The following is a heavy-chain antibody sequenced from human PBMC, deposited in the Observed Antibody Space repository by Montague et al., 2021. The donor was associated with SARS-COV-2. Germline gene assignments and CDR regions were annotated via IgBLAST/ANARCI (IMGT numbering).Heavy chain of an antibody. CDR1: GFTFSTYE. CDR2: ISSSGSTI. J-gene: IGHJ4*02. V-gene: IGHV3-48*03. Sequence: SLRLSCAASGFTFSTYEMNWVRQAPGKGLEWVSYISSSGSTIYYADSVRGRFTISRDNAKNSLYLQMNSLRAEDTAVYYCARAGRCGELDYWGQGTLVTVST. CDR3: ARAGRCGELDY. D-gene: IGHD3-10*01.